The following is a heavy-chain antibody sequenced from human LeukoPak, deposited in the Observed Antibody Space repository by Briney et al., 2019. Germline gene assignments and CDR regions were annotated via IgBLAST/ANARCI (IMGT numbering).Heavy chain of an antibody. J-gene: IGHJ4*02. CDR1: GFTFSRYS. CDR2: ISSGGSTI. Sequence: GGSLRLSCAASGFTFSRYSMNWVRQAPGKGLESISYISSGGSTIYYADSVKGRFTISRDNAKNSLYLQMNNLRAEDTAIYYCASGRLGEWSSFDYWGQGTLVAVSS. V-gene: IGHV3-48*01. CDR3: ASGRLGEWSSFDY. D-gene: IGHD3-16*01.